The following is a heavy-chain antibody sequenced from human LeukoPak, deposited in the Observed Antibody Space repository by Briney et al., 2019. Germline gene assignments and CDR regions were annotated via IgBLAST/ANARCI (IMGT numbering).Heavy chain of an antibody. CDR2: IYHSGST. CDR3: ANGEDFYYFDY. Sequence: PSETLSLTCAVSGYSISSGYYWGWIRQPPGKGLEWIGSIYHSGSTYYNPSLKSRVTISVYTSKNQFSLKLSSVTAADTAVYYCANGEDFYYFDYWGQGTLVTVSS. CDR1: GYSISSGYY. V-gene: IGHV4-38-2*01. J-gene: IGHJ4*02. D-gene: IGHD2/OR15-2a*01.